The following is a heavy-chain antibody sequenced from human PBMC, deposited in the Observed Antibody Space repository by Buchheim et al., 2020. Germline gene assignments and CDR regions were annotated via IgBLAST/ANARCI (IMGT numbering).Heavy chain of an antibody. D-gene: IGHD5-12*01. CDR3: VKDLPNSGFAYDY. J-gene: IGHJ4*02. CDR2: VNSDGSGT. V-gene: IGHV3-74*01. CDR1: GFTFSRYW. Sequence: EVQLVESGGGLVQPGGSLRLSCAASGFTFSRYWMHWARQAPGKGLMWVSRVNSDGSGTGYADSVKGRFTISRDNAKNTLYLQMNSLRAEDTAVYYCVKDLPNSGFAYDYWGQGSL.